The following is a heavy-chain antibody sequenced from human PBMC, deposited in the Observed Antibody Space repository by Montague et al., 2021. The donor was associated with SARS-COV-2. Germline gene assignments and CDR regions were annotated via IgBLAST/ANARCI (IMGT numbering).Heavy chain of an antibody. V-gene: IGHV4-59*08. CDR1: GDSISNYY. J-gene: IGHJ4*02. Sequence: SETLSLTCTVSGDSISNYYWCWIWRPQGNGLEWVGYIYKSGSTNYNPYLSSRVTISVDTSKNQFSLRLSSVTAADTAVYYCARLPYIFACYAYFDFWGQGSLVIVSS. D-gene: IGHD3-16*01. CDR3: ARLPYIFACYAYFDF. CDR2: IYKSGST.